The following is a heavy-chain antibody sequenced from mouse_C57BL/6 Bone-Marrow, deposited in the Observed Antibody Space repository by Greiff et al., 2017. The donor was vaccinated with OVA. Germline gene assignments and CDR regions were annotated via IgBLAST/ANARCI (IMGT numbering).Heavy chain of an antibody. J-gene: IGHJ4*01. V-gene: IGHV1-80*01. CDR1: GYAVSRYW. CDR2: IYPGDGDT. CDR3: AVKCGYALDY. Sequence: QVQLQQSGAELVRPGSSVKISCKASGYAVSRYWMNWVKQRPGQGLEWIGQIYPGDGDTNSIGKFKGKATLTADKSTSTAYMQLSSLTSEDSAVYVCAVKCGYALDYWGQGTSVTVSS.